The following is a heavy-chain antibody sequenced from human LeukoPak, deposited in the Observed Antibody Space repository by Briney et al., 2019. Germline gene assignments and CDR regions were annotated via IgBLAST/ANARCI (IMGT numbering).Heavy chain of an antibody. CDR3: AKDREPGIAAAGTVSDY. Sequence: GGSRRLSFAASGFIFNNYAMSWVRQAPGKGLEWVSAISASGASTYYADSVKGRFTISRDSSKNTLYLQMNSLRAEDTAIYYCAKDREPGIAAAGTVSDYWGQGTLVTVSS. J-gene: IGHJ4*02. CDR2: ISASGAST. CDR1: GFIFNNYA. V-gene: IGHV3-23*01. D-gene: IGHD6-13*01.